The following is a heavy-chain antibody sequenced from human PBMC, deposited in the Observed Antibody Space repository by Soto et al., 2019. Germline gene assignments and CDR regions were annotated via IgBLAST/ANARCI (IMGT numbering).Heavy chain of an antibody. Sequence: QLQLQESGPGLVKPSETLSLTCTVSVGSISSSSYYWGWIRQPPGKGLEWIGSIYYSGSTYYNPSLKSRVTISVDKSKNQFYLKLSSVTAADTAVYYCARPPYAPFEGMDVWGQVTTVTVSS. V-gene: IGHV4-39*01. J-gene: IGHJ6*02. CDR3: ARPPYAPFEGMDV. D-gene: IGHD4-17*01. CDR1: VGSISSSSYY. CDR2: IYYSGST.